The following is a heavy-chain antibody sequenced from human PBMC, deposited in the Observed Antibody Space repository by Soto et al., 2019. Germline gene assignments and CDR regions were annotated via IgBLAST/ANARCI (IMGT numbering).Heavy chain of an antibody. CDR2: IYYSGST. CDR1: GGSISSSSYY. J-gene: IGHJ4*02. CDR3: ARHHSSSWSGVRYYFDY. V-gene: IGHV4-39*01. Sequence: PSETLSLTCTVSGGSISSSSYYWGWIRQPPGKGLEWIGSIYYSGSTNYNPSLKSRVTISVDTSKNQFSLKLSSVPAADTAVYYCARHHSSSWSGVRYYFDYWGQGTLVTVSS. D-gene: IGHD6-13*01.